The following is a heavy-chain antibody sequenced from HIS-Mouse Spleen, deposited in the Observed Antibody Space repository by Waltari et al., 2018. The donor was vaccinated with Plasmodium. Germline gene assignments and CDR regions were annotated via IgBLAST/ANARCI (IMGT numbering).Heavy chain of an antibody. CDR1: GFPFSCYS. CDR3: AREDILTGYYNDYWYFDL. J-gene: IGHJ2*01. CDR2: ISSSSSYI. V-gene: IGHV3-21*01. D-gene: IGHD3-9*01. Sequence: QLVEYGGGLVKPGGSLRLSCADSGFPFSCYSMNWIHQAQGKGLDGVSSISSSSSYIYYADSVKGRFTISRDNAKNSLYLQMNSLRAEDTAVYYCAREDILTGYYNDYWYFDLWGRGTLVTVSS.